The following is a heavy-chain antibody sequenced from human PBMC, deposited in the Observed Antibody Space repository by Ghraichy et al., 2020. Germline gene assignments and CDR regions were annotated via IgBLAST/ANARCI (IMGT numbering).Heavy chain of an antibody. V-gene: IGHV1-3*01. CDR3: ARAPVLRLVRNYGMDV. Sequence: ASVKVSCKASGYTFTSYAMHWVRQAPGQRLEWMGWINAGNGNTKYSQKFQGRVTITRDTSASTAYMELSSLRSEDTAVYYCARAPVLRLVRNYGMDVWGQGTTVTVSS. D-gene: IGHD3-3*01. CDR2: INAGNGNT. J-gene: IGHJ6*02. CDR1: GYTFTSYA.